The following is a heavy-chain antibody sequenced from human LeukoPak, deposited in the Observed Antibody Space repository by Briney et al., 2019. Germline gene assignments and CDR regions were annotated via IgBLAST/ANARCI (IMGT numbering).Heavy chain of an antibody. CDR2: INHSGST. D-gene: IGHD4-17*01. V-gene: IGHV4-34*01. CDR1: GGSFSGYY. Sequence: SETLSLTCAVYGGSFSGYYWSWIRQPPGKGLEWIREINHSGSTNYNPSLKSRVTISVDTSKNQFSLKLSSVTAADTAVYYCARGLRTFDYWGQGTLVTVSS. CDR3: ARGLRTFDY. J-gene: IGHJ4*02.